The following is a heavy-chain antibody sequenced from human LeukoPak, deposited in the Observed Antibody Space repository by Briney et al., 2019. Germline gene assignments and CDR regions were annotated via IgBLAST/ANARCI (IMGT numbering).Heavy chain of an antibody. CDR3: AKDHRAYCGGDCVDFDY. CDR1: GFTFNKYW. CDR2: IKTDGSQK. V-gene: IGHV3-7*01. J-gene: IGHJ4*02. D-gene: IGHD2-21*02. Sequence: GGSLRLSCAASGFTFNKYWMSWVRQAPGKGLEWVATIKTDGSQKYYVDSVKGRFSISRDNANDSVYLQMNSLRADDTAVYYCAKDHRAYCGGDCVDFDYWGQGTLVTVSS.